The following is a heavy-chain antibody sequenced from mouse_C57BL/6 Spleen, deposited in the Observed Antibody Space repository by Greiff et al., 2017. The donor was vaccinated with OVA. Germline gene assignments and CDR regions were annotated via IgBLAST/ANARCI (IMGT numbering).Heavy chain of an antibody. CDR2: IDPETGGT. CDR1: GYTFTDYE. V-gene: IGHV1-15*01. D-gene: IGHD2-5*01. J-gene: IGHJ2*01. Sequence: VKLMESGAELVRPGASVTLSCKASGYTFTDYEMHWVKQTPVHGLEWIGAIDPETGGTAYNQKFKGKAILTADKSSSTAYMELRSLTSEDSAVYYCTRRGYSNYLYYFDYWGQGTTLTVSS. CDR3: TRRGYSNYLYYFDY.